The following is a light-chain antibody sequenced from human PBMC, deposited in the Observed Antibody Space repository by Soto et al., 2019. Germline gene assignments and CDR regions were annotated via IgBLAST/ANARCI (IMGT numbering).Light chain of an antibody. CDR3: QQYYSYPWT. J-gene: IGKJ1*01. CDR1: QGISSY. V-gene: IGKV1-8*01. Sequence: AIRMTQSPSSLSASTGDRVTITCRASQGISSYLAWYQQKPGKAPKLLIYAAYTLQSGVPSRFSGNAPGTEYTLTISCLQSEDFATYDCQQYYSYPWTFGQGTKVEIK. CDR2: AAY.